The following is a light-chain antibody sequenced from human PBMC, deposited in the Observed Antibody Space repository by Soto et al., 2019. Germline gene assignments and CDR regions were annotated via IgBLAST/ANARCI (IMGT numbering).Light chain of an antibody. CDR2: GAS. CDR3: QQYGSSPLT. CDR1: QSVSSSY. Sequence: IVLTQSPVTLCLSPGERATLSCRASQSVSSSYLAWYQQKPGQAPRLLIYGASSRATGIPDRFSGSGSGTDFTLTISRLEPEDFAVDYCQQYGSSPLTFGGVTKVDI. J-gene: IGKJ4*01. V-gene: IGKV3-20*01.